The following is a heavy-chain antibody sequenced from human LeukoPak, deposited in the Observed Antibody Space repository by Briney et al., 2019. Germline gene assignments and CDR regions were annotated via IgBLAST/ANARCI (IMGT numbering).Heavy chain of an antibody. CDR1: GFTFSSYA. Sequence: GGSLRLSCAASGFTFSSYAMHWVRQAPGKGLEWVTLISYDGSNQYYADSVKGRFTISRDNSKSTPYLQMNSLRAEDTAVYYCAREVYYGSGSRKYYFDFWGQGTLVTVSS. D-gene: IGHD3-10*01. CDR3: AREVYYGSGSRKYYFDF. J-gene: IGHJ4*02. CDR2: ISYDGSNQ. V-gene: IGHV3-30*01.